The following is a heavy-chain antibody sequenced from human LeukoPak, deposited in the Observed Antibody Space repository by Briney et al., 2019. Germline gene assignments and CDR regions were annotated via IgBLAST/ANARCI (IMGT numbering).Heavy chain of an antibody. CDR1: GYTFTSYY. V-gene: IGHV1-46*01. J-gene: IGHJ4*02. CDR2: INPSGGTT. CDR3: ARAYCSGGSCLWDFDY. Sequence: ASVKVSCKASGYTFTSYYMHWVRQAPGQGLEWMGLINPSGGTTSYAQKFQGRVTMTRDTSTSTVYMELSSLRSEDTAVYYCARAYCSGGSCLWDFDYWGQEALVTVSS. D-gene: IGHD2-15*01.